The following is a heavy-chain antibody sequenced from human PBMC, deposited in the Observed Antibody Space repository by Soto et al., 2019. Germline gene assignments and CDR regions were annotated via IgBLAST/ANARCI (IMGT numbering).Heavy chain of an antibody. CDR3: ARGPSVVVVAATAHFDY. V-gene: IGHV4-34*01. CDR1: GGSFSGYY. J-gene: IGHJ4*02. CDR2: INHSGST. D-gene: IGHD2-15*01. Sequence: SETLSLTCAVYGGSFSGYYWSWIRQPPGKGLEWIGEINHSGSTNYNPSLKSRVTISVDTSKNQFSLKLSSVTAADTAVYYCARGPSVVVVAATAHFDYWGQGTLVTVSS.